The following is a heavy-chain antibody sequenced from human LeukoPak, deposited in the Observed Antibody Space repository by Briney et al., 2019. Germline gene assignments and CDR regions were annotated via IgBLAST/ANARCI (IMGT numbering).Heavy chain of an antibody. J-gene: IGHJ6*02. CDR1: GFTFSSYS. CDR2: ISSSSSTI. Sequence: QPGGSLRLSCAASGFTFSSYSMNWVRQAPGKGLEWVSYISSSSSTIYYADSVKGRFTISRDNAKNSLYLQMNSLRAEDTAVYYCARGQEADGYYYGMDVWGQGTTVTVSS. CDR3: ARGQEADGYYYGMDV. V-gene: IGHV3-48*04.